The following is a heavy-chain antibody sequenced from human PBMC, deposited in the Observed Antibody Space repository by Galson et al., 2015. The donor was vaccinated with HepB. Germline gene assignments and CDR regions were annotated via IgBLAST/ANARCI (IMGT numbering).Heavy chain of an antibody. V-gene: IGHV1-69*10. D-gene: IGHD4-17*01. CDR1: GGTFSSYA. J-gene: IGHJ6*03. CDR3: ARVSYGESYYYYYYMDV. CDR2: IIPILGIA. Sequence: SVKVSCKASGGTFSSYAISWVRQAPGQGLEWMGGIIPILGIANYAQKFQGRVTITADKSTSTAYMELSSLRSEDTAVYYCARVSYGESYYYYYYMDVWGKGTTVTVSS.